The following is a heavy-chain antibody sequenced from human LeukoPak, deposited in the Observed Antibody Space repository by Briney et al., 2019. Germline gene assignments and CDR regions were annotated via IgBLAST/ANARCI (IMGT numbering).Heavy chain of an antibody. Sequence: GGSLRLSCAASGFTFSSYAMSWVRQAPGKGLEWVSAISGNGGSTYYADSVKGRFTISRDNSKNTLYLQMNSLRAEDTAVYYCAKGYGDYAPGPDCYFDYWGQGTLVTVSS. J-gene: IGHJ4*02. CDR3: AKGYGDYAPGPDCYFDY. V-gene: IGHV3-23*01. D-gene: IGHD4-17*01. CDR2: ISGNGGST. CDR1: GFTFSSYA.